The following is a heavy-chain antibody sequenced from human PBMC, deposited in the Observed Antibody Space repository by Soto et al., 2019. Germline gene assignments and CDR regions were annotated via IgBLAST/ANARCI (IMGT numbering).Heavy chain of an antibody. CDR2: INHSGST. Sequence: PSETMPLTCADYGGTLSGYYWTWIRQPPGTGLEWIGEINHSGSTNYNPSLKSRVTISVDTSKNQFSLKLTSVTAADTAVYYCETDKITGLFDYWGQGPLVT. J-gene: IGHJ4*02. CDR3: ETDKITGLFDY. D-gene: IGHD2-8*02. CDR1: GGTLSGYY. V-gene: IGHV4-34*01.